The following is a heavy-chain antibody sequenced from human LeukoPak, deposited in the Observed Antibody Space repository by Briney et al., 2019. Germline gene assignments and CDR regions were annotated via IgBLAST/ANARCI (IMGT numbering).Heavy chain of an antibody. CDR1: GFSLSTSGVG. CDR3: AHITVRLSADY. Sequence: SGPTLVKPTQTLTLTCTFSGFSLSTSGVGVAWIRHPPGRALEWLALIYWDDDKRYSPSLRSRLNITKDTSRNQVVLTMTNMDPVDTATYYCAHITVRLSADYWGQGTLVTVSS. J-gene: IGHJ4*02. V-gene: IGHV2-5*02. D-gene: IGHD2/OR15-2a*01. CDR2: IYWDDDK.